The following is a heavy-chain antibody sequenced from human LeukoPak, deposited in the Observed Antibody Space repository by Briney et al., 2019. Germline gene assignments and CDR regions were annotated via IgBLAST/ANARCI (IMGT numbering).Heavy chain of an antibody. Sequence: ASETLSLTCTVSGGSISSYYWSWIRQPPGKGLEWIGYIYYSGSTNYNPSLKSRVTISVDTSKNQFSLKLSSVTAADTAVYYCARGIAVAVDWGQGTLVTVSS. J-gene: IGHJ4*02. V-gene: IGHV4-59*01. D-gene: IGHD6-19*01. CDR2: IYYSGST. CDR3: ARGIAVAVD. CDR1: GGSISSYY.